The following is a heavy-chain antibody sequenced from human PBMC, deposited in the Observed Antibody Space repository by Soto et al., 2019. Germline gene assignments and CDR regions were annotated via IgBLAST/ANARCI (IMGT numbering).Heavy chain of an antibody. CDR2: INAGNGNT. J-gene: IGHJ5*02. CDR3: ARGTPLRPSSIVVVPAAISWFDP. Sequence: ASVKVSCKASGYTFTSYAMHWVRQAPGQRLEWMGRINAGNGNTKYSQKFQGRVTITRDTSASTAYMELSSLRSEDTAVYYCARGTPLRPSSIVVVPAAISWFDPWGQGTLVTVSS. D-gene: IGHD2-2*01. V-gene: IGHV1-3*01. CDR1: GYTFTSYA.